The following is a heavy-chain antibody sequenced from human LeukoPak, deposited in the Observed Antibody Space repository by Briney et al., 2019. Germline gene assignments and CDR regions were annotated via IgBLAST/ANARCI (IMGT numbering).Heavy chain of an antibody. J-gene: IGHJ6*03. Sequence: GSLRLSCAASGFTFSSYGMHWVRQAPGKGLDWVAFIRYDGSYKYYADSVKGRFTISRDNAKNSLYLQMNSLRAEDTAVYYCARGQGSSGWYDYYYYMDVWGKGTTVTVSS. V-gene: IGHV3-30*02. CDR1: GFTFSSYG. CDR2: IRYDGSYK. CDR3: ARGQGSSGWYDYYYYMDV. D-gene: IGHD6-19*01.